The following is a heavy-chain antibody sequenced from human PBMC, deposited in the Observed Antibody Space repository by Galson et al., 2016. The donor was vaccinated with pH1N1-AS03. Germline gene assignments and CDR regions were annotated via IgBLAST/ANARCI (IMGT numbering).Heavy chain of an antibody. CDR1: GFTFSNLW. V-gene: IGHV3-74*01. CDR3: GGRDGWINDY. CDR2: VNGDGSST. Sequence: SLRLSCAASGFTFSNLWMHWVRQGPGKGLVWVARVNGDGSSTTYADSVKGRFTISRDNAKNSLSLQMSSLRVEDTAFYYCGGRDGWINDYWGQGILVTVSS. D-gene: IGHD2-2*03. J-gene: IGHJ4*02.